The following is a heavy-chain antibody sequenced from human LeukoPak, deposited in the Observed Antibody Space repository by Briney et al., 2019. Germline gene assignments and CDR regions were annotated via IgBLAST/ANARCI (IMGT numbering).Heavy chain of an antibody. CDR3: ARDPKVSNYYGSGSYPFDY. CDR2: ISTDSQNT. Sequence: ASVKVSCKASGYTFTNYGIIWVRQAPGQGLEWMGWISTDSQNTNYIQKVQGRVTVTTDTSTSTVYMELRSLRSDDTAVYYCARDPKVSNYYGSGSYPFDYWGQGTLVTVSS. J-gene: IGHJ4*02. D-gene: IGHD3-10*01. V-gene: IGHV1-18*01. CDR1: GYTFTNYG.